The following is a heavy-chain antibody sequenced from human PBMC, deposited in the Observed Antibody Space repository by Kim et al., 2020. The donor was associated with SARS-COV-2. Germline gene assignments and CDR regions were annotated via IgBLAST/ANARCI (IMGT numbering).Heavy chain of an antibody. Sequence: TSYAQKFQGRVTMTRDTSTSTVYMGLSSLRSEDTAVYYCARVGSYWDFDYWGQGTLVTVSS. V-gene: IGHV1-46*01. D-gene: IGHD1-26*01. J-gene: IGHJ4*02. CDR3: ARVGSYWDFDY. CDR2: T.